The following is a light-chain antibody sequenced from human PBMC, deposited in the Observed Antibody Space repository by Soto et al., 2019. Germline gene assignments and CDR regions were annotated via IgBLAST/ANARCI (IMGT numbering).Light chain of an antibody. V-gene: IGLV1-51*02. J-gene: IGLJ1*01. Sequence: QSVLTQPPSVSAAPGQKVTISCSGSSSNIENNYVSWYQQLPGTAPKLLIYEDTTRPSGIPDRFSGSKSGTSATLGITGLQTGDDADYYCATWDRSLSAGVFGTGTKVTVL. CDR1: SSNIENNY. CDR2: EDT. CDR3: ATWDRSLSAGV.